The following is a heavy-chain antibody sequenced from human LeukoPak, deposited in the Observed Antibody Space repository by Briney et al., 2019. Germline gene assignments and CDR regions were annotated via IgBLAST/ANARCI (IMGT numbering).Heavy chain of an antibody. Sequence: GGSLRLSCAASGFTFSSYAMHWVRQAPGKGLEWVAVISYDGSNKYYADSVKGRFTISRDNSKNTLYLQMNSLRAEDTAVYYSARDGYDILTGYFDYWGQGTLVTVSS. J-gene: IGHJ4*02. CDR2: ISYDGSNK. CDR3: ARDGYDILTGYFDY. D-gene: IGHD3-9*01. V-gene: IGHV3-30*01. CDR1: GFTFSSYA.